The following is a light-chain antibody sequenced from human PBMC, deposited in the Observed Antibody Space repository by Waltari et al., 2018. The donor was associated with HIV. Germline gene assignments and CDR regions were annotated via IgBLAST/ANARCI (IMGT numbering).Light chain of an antibody. J-gene: IGLJ2*01. CDR1: SSNIGNRF. CDR3: SAWDVSLGAGV. V-gene: IGLV1-51*01. CDR2: DNN. Sequence: QSVLTQPPSVSAAPGQEVTISCSGSSSNIGNRFVSWYQHVPGAAPKLLIYDNNQRSSVIPDRFSGSKSGTSANLRITGLQTGDEADYFCSAWDVSLGAGVFGGGTKLTVL.